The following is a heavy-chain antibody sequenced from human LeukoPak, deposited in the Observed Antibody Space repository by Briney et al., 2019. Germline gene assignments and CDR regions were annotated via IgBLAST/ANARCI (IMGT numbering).Heavy chain of an antibody. Sequence: SETLSLTCTVSGGSTSSGGYYWTWIRQLPGKRLEYIGYISYSGSSYYSPFLKSRGTISVDTSKNQLSLKLRSVTAAYTAVYYCARANGFYDLAFDYWGQGTLVTVSS. CDR2: ISYSGSS. J-gene: IGHJ4*02. D-gene: IGHD3-22*01. CDR3: ARANGFYDLAFDY. V-gene: IGHV4-31*03. CDR1: GGSTSSGGYY.